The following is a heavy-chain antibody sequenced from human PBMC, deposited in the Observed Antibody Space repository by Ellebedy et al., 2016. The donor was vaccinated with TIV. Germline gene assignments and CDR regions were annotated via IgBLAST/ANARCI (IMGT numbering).Heavy chain of an antibody. CDR3: AREVGGGGAY. D-gene: IGHD2-21*01. Sequence: GGSLRLSXAASGFTFSSYRMSWVRQAPGKGLEWVANIKQDGGEQYHVDSVKGRFTISRDNAKNSLFLKKNRLRAEDTAVYYCAREVGGGGAYWGQGTLVTVSS. CDR2: IKQDGGEQ. V-gene: IGHV3-7*01. CDR1: GFTFSSYR. J-gene: IGHJ4*02.